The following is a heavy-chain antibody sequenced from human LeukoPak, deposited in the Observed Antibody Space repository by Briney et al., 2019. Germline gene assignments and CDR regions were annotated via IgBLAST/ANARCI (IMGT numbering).Heavy chain of an antibody. CDR2: INPSGGST. V-gene: IGHV1-46*01. CDR1: GYTFTSYY. Sequence: ASVKVSCKASGYTFTSYYMHWVRQAPGQGLEWMGIINPSGGSTSYAQKFQGRVTMTRDMSTSTVYMELSSLRSEDTAVYYCASGRYFDWFGQVRLFDYWGQGTLVTVSS. J-gene: IGHJ4*02. D-gene: IGHD3-9*01. CDR3: ASGRYFDWFGQVRLFDY.